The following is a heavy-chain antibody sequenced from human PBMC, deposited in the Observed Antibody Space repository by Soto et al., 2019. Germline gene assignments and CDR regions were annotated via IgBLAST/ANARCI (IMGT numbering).Heavy chain of an antibody. CDR2: KSSDGSNK. D-gene: IGHD6-13*01. Sequence: QVQLVESGGGVVQPGRSLRLSCAASGFTFSSYGMHWVRQAPGKGLKWVALKSSDGSNKYYADSVKGRFTISRDNSKNTLYLQMNSLRAEDTAVYYCAKDLAIAAGLFYYWGQGTLVTVSS. CDR1: GFTFSSYG. CDR3: AKDLAIAAGLFYY. V-gene: IGHV3-30*18. J-gene: IGHJ4*02.